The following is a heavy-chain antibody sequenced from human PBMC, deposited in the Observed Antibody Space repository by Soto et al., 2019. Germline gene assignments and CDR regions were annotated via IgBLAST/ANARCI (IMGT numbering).Heavy chain of an antibody. J-gene: IGHJ4*02. CDR3: ASPRSTRYSYGFAY. D-gene: IGHD5-18*01. CDR2: ISGSGGST. CDR1: GFTFSSYA. V-gene: IGHV3-23*01. Sequence: PGGSLSLSCAPSGFTFSSYAMSCVRQAPGKGREWVSAISGSGGSTYYADSVTGRFTISRDKSMNPLYMRMNSLRAECTCFYYCASPRSTRYSYGFAYWGQGTLWTVSS.